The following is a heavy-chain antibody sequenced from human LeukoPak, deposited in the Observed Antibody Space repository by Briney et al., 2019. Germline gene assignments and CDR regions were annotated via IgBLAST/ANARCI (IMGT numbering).Heavy chain of an antibody. CDR3: AKDSSGWYYSFDY. Sequence: PGGSLRLSCAASGFTFSSYEMHWVRQAPGKGLEWVSYISSSDSTIYYADSVKGRFTISRDNSKNTLYLQMNSLRAEDTAVYYCAKDSSGWYYSFDYWGQGTLVTVSS. CDR2: ISSSDSTI. V-gene: IGHV3-48*03. CDR1: GFTFSSYE. J-gene: IGHJ4*02. D-gene: IGHD6-19*01.